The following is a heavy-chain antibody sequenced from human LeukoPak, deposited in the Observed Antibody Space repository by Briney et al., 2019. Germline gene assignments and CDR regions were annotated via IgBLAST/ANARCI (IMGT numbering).Heavy chain of an antibody. CDR2: ISYDGSNK. CDR3: ATSSYTGLDY. V-gene: IGHV3-30-3*01. Sequence: GRSLRLSCAASGFTFSSYAMHWVRQAPGKGLEWVAVISYDGSNKYYADSVKGRFTISRDNSKNTLYLQMNSLRAEDTAVYYCATSSYTGLDYWGQGTLVTVSS. J-gene: IGHJ4*02. D-gene: IGHD2-2*02. CDR1: GFTFSSYA.